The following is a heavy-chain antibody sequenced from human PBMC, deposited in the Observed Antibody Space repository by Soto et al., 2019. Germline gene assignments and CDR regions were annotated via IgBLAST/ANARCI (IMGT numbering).Heavy chain of an antibody. CDR1: GNSSTSYW. V-gene: IGHV5-51*01. Sequence: GSALKISWEASGNSSTSYWIGLVRQMPGKGLEWMGITYPGDSDTRYRQSFKGQVTISADKSISTAYLQWSSMKVSDTAMYYGATLRPGIQLAWFAPWGQGTLVPVPQ. CDR3: ATLRPGIQLAWFAP. J-gene: IGHJ5*02. CDR2: TYPGDSDT. D-gene: IGHD5-18*01.